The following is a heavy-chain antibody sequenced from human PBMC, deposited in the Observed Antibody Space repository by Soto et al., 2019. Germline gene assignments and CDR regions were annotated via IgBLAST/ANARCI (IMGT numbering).Heavy chain of an antibody. J-gene: IGHJ4*02. CDR1: GFSFSSYG. V-gene: IGHV3-33*01. CDR3: ARDLGMIVLGDY. CDR2: IWYDGSNI. D-gene: IGHD3-22*01. Sequence: QEQLVESGGGVVQPGRSLRLSCAASGFSFSSYGMHWVRQAPGKGLEWVATIWYDGSNIHYADSVKGRFTISRDNSKNTLYLQMSSLRAEDTAVYYCARDLGMIVLGDYWGQGNLVTVSS.